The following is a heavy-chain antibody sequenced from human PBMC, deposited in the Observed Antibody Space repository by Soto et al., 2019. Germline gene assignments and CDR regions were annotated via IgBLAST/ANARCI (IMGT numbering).Heavy chain of an antibody. CDR3: AREITGTSRVGLPG. V-gene: IGHV1-69*08. J-gene: IGHJ4*02. Sequence: QVQLVQSGAEVKKPGSSVKVSCKASGGTFSSYTISWVRQAPGQGLEWMGRIIPILGIANYAQKFQGRVTITADKSTSTAYMELSRLRSEDTAVYYCAREITGTSRVGLPGWGQGTLVTVSS. D-gene: IGHD1-7*01. CDR1: GGTFSSYT. CDR2: IIPILGIA.